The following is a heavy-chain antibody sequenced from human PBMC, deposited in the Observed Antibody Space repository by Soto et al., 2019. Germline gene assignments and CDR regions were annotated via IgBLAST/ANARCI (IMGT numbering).Heavy chain of an antibody. Sequence: SETLSLTCTVSGGSISSYYWSWIRQPPGKGLEWIGYIYYSGSTNYNPSLKSRVTISVDTSKNQFSLKLSSVTAADTAVYYCARLHGGIDVWGQGTTVTVSS. CDR1: GGSISSYY. V-gene: IGHV4-59*08. CDR2: IYYSGST. CDR3: ARLHGGIDV. J-gene: IGHJ6*02.